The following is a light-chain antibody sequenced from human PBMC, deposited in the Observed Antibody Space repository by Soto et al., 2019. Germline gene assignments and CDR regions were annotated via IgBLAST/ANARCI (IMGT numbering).Light chain of an antibody. CDR1: QVISSY. Sequence: DIQLTQSPSFLSASVGDRATITCPASQVISSYLAWYQQKPGKAPKLPIYAASTLQSGVPSRFSGSRSGTECTLTISSLQPEDLATYYCQQLNSYPITLGQGTRLEIK. CDR2: AAS. V-gene: IGKV1-9*01. J-gene: IGKJ5*01. CDR3: QQLNSYPIT.